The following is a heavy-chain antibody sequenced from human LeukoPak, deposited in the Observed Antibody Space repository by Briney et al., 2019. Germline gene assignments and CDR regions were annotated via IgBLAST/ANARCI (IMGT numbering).Heavy chain of an antibody. V-gene: IGHV5-51*01. Sequence: GESLKISCQGSGYSFTSYWIGWVRQLPGKGLEWMGIIYPGDSDTRYSPSFQGQVTISADKSISTAYLQWSSLKASDTAMYYCASSYYYDSSGYYWAFDHWGQGTLVTVSS. J-gene: IGHJ5*02. D-gene: IGHD3-22*01. CDR1: GYSFTSYW. CDR3: ASSYYYDSSGYYWAFDH. CDR2: IYPGDSDT.